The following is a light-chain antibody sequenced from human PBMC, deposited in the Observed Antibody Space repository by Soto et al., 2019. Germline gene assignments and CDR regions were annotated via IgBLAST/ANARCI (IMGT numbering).Light chain of an antibody. V-gene: IGLV2-23*01. J-gene: IGLJ2*01. Sequence: QSALTQPASVSGSPGQSITISCTGTSSDVGDYDLVSWYQQHPGKAPKLIIYQDTQRPSGVSDRFSASKSGNTASLTISGLQTEDEAYYYCCSYAGTYTLILVGGTKLTVL. CDR3: CSYAGTYTLI. CDR1: SSDVGDYDL. CDR2: QDT.